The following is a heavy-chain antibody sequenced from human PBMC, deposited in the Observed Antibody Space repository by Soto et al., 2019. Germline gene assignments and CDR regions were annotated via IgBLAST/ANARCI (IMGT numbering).Heavy chain of an antibody. J-gene: IGHJ4*02. D-gene: IGHD3-22*01. CDR3: ARCVQVNGQEYYYDSSGYYLFDY. CDR1: GGSISSYY. V-gene: IGHV4-59*01. Sequence: SETLSLTCTVSGGSISSYYWSWIRQPPGKGLEWIGYIYYSGSTNYNPSLKSRVTISVDTSKNQFSLKLSSVTAADTAVYYCARCVQVNGQEYYYDSSGYYLFDYWGQGTLVTVSS. CDR2: IYYSGST.